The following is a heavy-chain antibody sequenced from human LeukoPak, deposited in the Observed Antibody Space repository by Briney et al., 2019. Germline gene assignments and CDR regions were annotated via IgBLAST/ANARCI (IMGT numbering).Heavy chain of an antibody. Sequence: ASVKVSCKASGSTFTGYSIHWERQAPGQGLEWMGWINPNSGGTNYAQKFQGRVTMTRDTSISTAYMELCKLTSCDRAVCYCARVPIVRNYGKADYWGQGTLVTVSS. CDR2: INPNSGGT. CDR1: GSTFTGYS. D-gene: IGHD4-17*01. V-gene: IGHV1-2*02. CDR3: ARVPIVRNYGKADY. J-gene: IGHJ4*02.